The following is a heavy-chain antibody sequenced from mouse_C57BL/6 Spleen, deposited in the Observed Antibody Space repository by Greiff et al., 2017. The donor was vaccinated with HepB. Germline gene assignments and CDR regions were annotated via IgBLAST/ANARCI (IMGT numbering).Heavy chain of an antibody. Sequence: QVQLQQPGAELVKPGASVKMSCKASGYTFTSYWITWVKPRPGQGLEWIGDIYPGSGSTNYNEKFKSKATLTVDTSSSTAYMQLSSLTSEDSAVLYWTRAKFITTAVALWDAMDYWGQGTSVTVSS. J-gene: IGHJ4*01. CDR2: IYPGSGST. V-gene: IGHV1-55*01. CDR3: TRAKFITTAVALWDAMDY. D-gene: IGHD1-1*01. CDR1: GYTFTSYW.